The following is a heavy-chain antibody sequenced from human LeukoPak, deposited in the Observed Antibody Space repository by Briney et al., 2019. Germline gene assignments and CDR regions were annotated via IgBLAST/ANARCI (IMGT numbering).Heavy chain of an antibody. J-gene: IGHJ4*02. CDR3: ARGFALGAAGAEAFDY. D-gene: IGHD3-16*01. V-gene: IGHV4-59*01. CDR1: GGSISSYY. CDR2: IYYSGST. Sequence: PSETLSLTCTVSGGSISSYYWSWIRQPPGKGLEWIGYIYYSGSTNYNPSLKSRVTISVDTSKNQFSLKLSSVTAADTAVYYCARGFALGAAGAEAFDYWGQGTLVTVSS.